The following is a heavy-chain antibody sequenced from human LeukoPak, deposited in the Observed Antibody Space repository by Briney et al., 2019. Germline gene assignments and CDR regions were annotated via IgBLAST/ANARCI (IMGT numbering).Heavy chain of an antibody. Sequence: PGGSLRLSCAASGFTFSSYAMHWVRQAPGKGLEWVAVISYDGSNKYYADSVKGRFTISRDNSKNTLHLQMNSLRAEDTAVYYCARWGAAAMDVWGKGTTVTVSS. D-gene: IGHD3-16*01. J-gene: IGHJ6*03. CDR2: ISYDGSNK. CDR3: ARWGAAAMDV. V-gene: IGHV3-30*04. CDR1: GFTFSSYA.